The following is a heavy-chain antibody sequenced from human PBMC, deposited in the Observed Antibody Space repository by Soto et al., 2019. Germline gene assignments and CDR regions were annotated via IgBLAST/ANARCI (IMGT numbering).Heavy chain of an antibody. Sequence: QVQLVESGGGVVQPGRSLRLSCAASGFTFSSYAMHWVRQAPGKGLEWVSVISYEGSNKYYADSVKGRFTIYRDNSKNTLYLQMNSLRADDTAVYYCARVIALAYYYWGQGTLVTVSS. D-gene: IGHD6-19*01. CDR2: ISYEGSNK. V-gene: IGHV3-30-3*01. CDR1: GFTFSSYA. J-gene: IGHJ4*02. CDR3: ARVIALAYYY.